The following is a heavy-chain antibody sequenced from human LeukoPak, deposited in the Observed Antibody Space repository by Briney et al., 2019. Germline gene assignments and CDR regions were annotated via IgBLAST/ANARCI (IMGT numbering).Heavy chain of an antibody. CDR2: ISGSGGST. V-gene: IGHV3-23*01. Sequence: GGSLRLSCAASGFTFSSYAMSWVRQAPGKGLEWVSAISGSGGSTYYADSVRGRFTISRDNSKNTLYLQMKSLRAEDTAVYYCRSMVRGVIPTYYFDYWGQGTLVTVSS. CDR3: RSMVRGVIPTYYFDY. D-gene: IGHD3-10*01. J-gene: IGHJ4*02. CDR1: GFTFSSYA.